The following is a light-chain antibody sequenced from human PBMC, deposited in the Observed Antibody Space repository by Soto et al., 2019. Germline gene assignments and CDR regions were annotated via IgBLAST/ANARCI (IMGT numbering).Light chain of an antibody. Sequence: QSALTQPASVSGSPGQSITISCTGSSSDVGSYNLVCWYQQYPGKAPKLMIYEGSKRPSGVSNRFSGSRSGNTASLTISGLQAEDEADYYCSSYTSSSTLVFGGGTKVTVL. CDR2: EGS. CDR3: SSYTSSSTLV. CDR1: SSDVGSYNL. V-gene: IGLV2-14*02. J-gene: IGLJ2*01.